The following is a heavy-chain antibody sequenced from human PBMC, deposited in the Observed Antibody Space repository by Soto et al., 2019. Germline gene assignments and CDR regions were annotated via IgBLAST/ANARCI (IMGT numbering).Heavy chain of an antibody. CDR1: GYTFTSYN. D-gene: IGHD3-16*01. CDR3: ARAVSSYGPHDY. J-gene: IGHJ4*02. Sequence: ASVKVSCKASGYTFTSYNMHWVRQAPGQGLEWMGIINPSGGSTSYPQKFQGRVTLTRDTSTSTVYMELSSLRSEDTAVYYCARAVSSYGPHDYWGQGTLVTSPQ. CDR2: INPSGGST. V-gene: IGHV1-46*03.